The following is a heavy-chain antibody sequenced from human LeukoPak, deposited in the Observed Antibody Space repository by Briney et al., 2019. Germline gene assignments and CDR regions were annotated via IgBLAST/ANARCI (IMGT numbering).Heavy chain of an antibody. CDR2: VEHDGTK. V-gene: IGHV3-30*02. CDR3: AKAGEVSLPTHTSFDY. D-gene: IGHD2-15*01. Sequence: GGSLRLSCATSGFTFNTHGMRWVRQAPGKGPEWVAFVEHDGTKKYLDSVKGRFTISRDNSESTLYLQMSDLRPGDTALYYCAKAGEVSLPTHTSFDYWGQGTLVTVSS. J-gene: IGHJ4*02. CDR1: GFTFNTHG.